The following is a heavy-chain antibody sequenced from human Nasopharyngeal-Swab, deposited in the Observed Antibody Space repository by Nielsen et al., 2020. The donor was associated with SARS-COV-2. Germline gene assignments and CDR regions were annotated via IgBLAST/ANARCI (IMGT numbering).Heavy chain of an antibody. D-gene: IGHD3-16*01. CDR2: VNHSGST. Sequence: SETLSLTCAVYGGSFSDYYWGWIRQPPGKGLEWMGEVNHSGSTNYNPSLKSRVTISVDTSKNQFSLKLNSVTAADTAVYYCGRGTPPSWRWGSYYYGMDVWGQGTTVTVSS. J-gene: IGHJ6*02. CDR1: GGSFSDYY. V-gene: IGHV4-34*01. CDR3: GRGTPPSWRWGSYYYGMDV.